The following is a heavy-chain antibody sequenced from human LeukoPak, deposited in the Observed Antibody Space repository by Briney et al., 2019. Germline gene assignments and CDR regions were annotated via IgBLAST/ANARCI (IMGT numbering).Heavy chain of an antibody. J-gene: IGHJ4*02. V-gene: IGHV3-48*04. D-gene: IGHD3-10*01. Sequence: PGGSLRLSCAASGFTFSDYTMNWVRQAPGKGLEWVSYISSTSTTIYYADSVKGRFTISRDNAKNSLYLQMNSLRAEDTAVYFCAKRGVVIRVILVGFHKEAYYFDSWGQGALVTVSS. CDR3: AKRGVVIRVILVGFHKEAYYFDS. CDR1: GFTFSDYT. CDR2: ISSTSTTI.